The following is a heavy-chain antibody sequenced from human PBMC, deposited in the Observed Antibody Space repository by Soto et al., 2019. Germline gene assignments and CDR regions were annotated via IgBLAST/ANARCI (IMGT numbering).Heavy chain of an antibody. J-gene: IGHJ6*03. Sequence: GGSLRLSCAASGFTFSNAWMSWVRQAPGKGLEWVGRIKSKTDGGTTDYAATVKGRFAISRDDKKNTVYYQMNSRKTEDTAVYYFTTDAEGPYYYYYYMDVWGKGTTVTVSS. CDR1: GFTFSNAW. CDR2: IKSKTDGGTT. CDR3: TTDAEGPYYYYYYMDV. V-gene: IGHV3-15*01.